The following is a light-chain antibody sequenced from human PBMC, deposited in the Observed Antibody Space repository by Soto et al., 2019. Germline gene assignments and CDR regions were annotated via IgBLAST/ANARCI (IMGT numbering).Light chain of an antibody. J-gene: IGKJ3*01. CDR1: ESIGKF. V-gene: IGKV3-11*01. Sequence: EVVLTQSPATLSLSPGERATLSCRASESIGKFLAWYRQIPGQAPRLLIYDASNRATGIPVRISGSGSGTDFTLTISSLEPEDFAVYYCQQRSTWPPFSFGPGTKVDIK. CDR2: DAS. CDR3: QQRSTWPPFS.